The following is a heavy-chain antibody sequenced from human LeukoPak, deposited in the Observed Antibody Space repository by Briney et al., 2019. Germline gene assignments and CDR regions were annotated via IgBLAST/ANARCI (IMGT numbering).Heavy chain of an antibody. J-gene: IGHJ4*02. CDR1: GGTFSSYA. CDR2: IIPILGIA. Sequence: ASVKVSCKASGGTFSSYAISWVRQAPGQGLEWMGRIIPILGIANYAQKFQGRVTITADKSTSTAYMELSSLRSEDTAVYYCARELPGGQTVYNYWGQGTLVTVSS. CDR3: ARELPGGQTVYNY. D-gene: IGHD2-15*01. V-gene: IGHV1-69*04.